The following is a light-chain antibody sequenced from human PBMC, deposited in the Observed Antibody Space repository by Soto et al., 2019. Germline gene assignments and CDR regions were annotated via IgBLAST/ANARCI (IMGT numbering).Light chain of an antibody. CDR3: QVRTNWPAAFT. Sequence: VLTQSPATLSLSPGDTAVLSCRASQNIGNYFAWYQHNPGLAPRLLSYDSSNRSTGAPARIRGSGSGPEYPLTIASLQAEDFGIYYCQVRTNWPAAFTFGRGTRVDLK. V-gene: IGKV3-11*01. J-gene: IGKJ3*01. CDR2: DSS. CDR1: QNIGNY.